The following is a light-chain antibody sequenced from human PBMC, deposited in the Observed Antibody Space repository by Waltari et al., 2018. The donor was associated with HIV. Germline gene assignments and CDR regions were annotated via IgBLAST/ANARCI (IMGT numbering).Light chain of an antibody. V-gene: IGKV1-5*03. CDR3: QQYKSYST. J-gene: IGKJ1*01. Sequence: DIQMTQSPSTLSASVGARVTITCRASQSISNWLAWYQQKPGKAPKLLIYKASSLESGVPSRFSGSGSGTEFTLTISSLQADDFTTYYCQQYKSYSTFGQGTKVEIK. CDR1: QSISNW. CDR2: KAS.